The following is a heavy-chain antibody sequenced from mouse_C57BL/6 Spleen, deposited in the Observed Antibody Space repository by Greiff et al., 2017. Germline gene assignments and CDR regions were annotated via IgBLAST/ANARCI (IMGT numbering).Heavy chain of an antibody. V-gene: IGHV3-6*01. D-gene: IGHD6-5*01. CDR1: GYSITSGFY. J-gene: IGHJ2*01. Sequence: ESGPGLVKPSQSLSFTCSVTGYSITSGFYWDWGRQGPGNRLEWMGYISYDGSNNYKPSLKNRISSTRDTTKNQFFLKLNSVTTEDTATNYCYARDYFDYWGQGTTLTVSS. CDR2: ISYDGSN. CDR3: YARDYFDY.